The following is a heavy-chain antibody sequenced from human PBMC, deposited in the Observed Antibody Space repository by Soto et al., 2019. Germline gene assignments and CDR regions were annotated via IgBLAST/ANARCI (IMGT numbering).Heavy chain of an antibody. Sequence: EESLKISCKGSGYSFTSYWISWVRQIPWKGLEWMGRIDPSDSYTNYSPSLQGHVTISADKSISTAYLQWSSLKASDTAMYYCARSLYGSGAYYYYGTEVWGKGNTVRSSS. D-gene: IGHD3-10*01. CDR2: IDPSDSYT. V-gene: IGHV5-10-1*01. CDR3: ARSLYGSGAYYYYGTEV. CDR1: GYSFTSYW. J-gene: IGHJ6*04.